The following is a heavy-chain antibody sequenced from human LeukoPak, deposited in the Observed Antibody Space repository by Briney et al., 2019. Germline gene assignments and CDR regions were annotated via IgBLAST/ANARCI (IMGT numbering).Heavy chain of an antibody. V-gene: IGHV3-7*01. D-gene: IGHD3-22*01. CDR3: ARYYDGRGSNDAFDI. CDR2: IKQDASEK. Sequence: PGGSLRLSCAASGFTFSDYWMVWVRQAPGEGLEWVANIKQDASEKYYVDSVKGRFTISRDNAKNSLYLQMNSLRAEDTAVYSCARYYDGRGSNDAFDIWGQGTMVTVSS. CDR1: GFTFSDYW. J-gene: IGHJ3*02.